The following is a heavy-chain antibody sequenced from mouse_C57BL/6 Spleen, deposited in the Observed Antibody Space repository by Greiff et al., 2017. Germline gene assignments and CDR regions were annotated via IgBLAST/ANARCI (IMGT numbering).Heavy chain of an antibody. CDR1: GYAFSSSW. V-gene: IGHV1-82*01. D-gene: IGHD2-13*01. J-gene: IGHJ4*01. Sequence: VQLQESGPELVKPGASVKISCKASGYAFSSSWMNWVKQRPGKGLEWIGRIYPGDGDTNYNGKFKGKATLTADKSSSTAYMQLSSLTSEDSAVYFCARSGDPYAMDYWGQGTSVTVSS. CDR2: IYPGDGDT. CDR3: ARSGDPYAMDY.